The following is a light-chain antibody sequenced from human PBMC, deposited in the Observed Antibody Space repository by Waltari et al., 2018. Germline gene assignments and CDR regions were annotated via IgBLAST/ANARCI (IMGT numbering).Light chain of an antibody. Sequence: QSVLTQPPSASGTPGQRVTISCSGSSSTIGNNYVYWYQHLPGAAPKLLIFKNNQRPAGVPDRFSDSKSGTSASLAISGLRSEDEADYYCAAWDDSLSSLVFGGGTKLSVL. J-gene: IGLJ3*02. V-gene: IGLV1-47*01. CDR2: KNN. CDR3: AAWDDSLSSLV. CDR1: SSTIGNNY.